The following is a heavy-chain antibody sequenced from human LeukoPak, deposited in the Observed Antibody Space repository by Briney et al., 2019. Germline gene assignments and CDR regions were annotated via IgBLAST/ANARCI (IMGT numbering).Heavy chain of an antibody. D-gene: IGHD6-13*01. CDR1: GGSFSGYY. CDR3: ARCSSSWYQDFDY. V-gene: IGHV4-34*01. Sequence: SETLSLTCAVYGGSFSGYYWSWIRQPPGKVLEWIGEINHSGSTNYNPSLKSRVTISVDTSKNQFSLKLSSVTAADTAVYYCARCSSSWYQDFDYWGQGTLVTVSS. J-gene: IGHJ4*02. CDR2: INHSGST.